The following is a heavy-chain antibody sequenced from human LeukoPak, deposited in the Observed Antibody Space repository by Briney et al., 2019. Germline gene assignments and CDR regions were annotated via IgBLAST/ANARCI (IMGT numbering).Heavy chain of an antibody. Sequence: GGSLKLSCAASGFTFSGSAMHWVRQASGKGLEWVGRIRSKANSYATAYAASVKGRFTISRDDSKNTAYLQMNSLKTEDTAVYYCSIFRFLEPIWGGGQGTLVTVSS. CDR1: GFTFSGSA. CDR2: IRSKANSYAT. J-gene: IGHJ4*02. V-gene: IGHV3-73*01. CDR3: SIFRFLEPIWG. D-gene: IGHD3-3*01.